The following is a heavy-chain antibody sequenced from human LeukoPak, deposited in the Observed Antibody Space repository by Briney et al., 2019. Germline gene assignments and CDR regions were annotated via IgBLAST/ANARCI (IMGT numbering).Heavy chain of an antibody. D-gene: IGHD6-13*01. CDR1: GGSFNDYY. J-gene: IGHJ6*03. CDR2: INLSGST. Sequence: SGTLSLTCAVYGGSFNDYYWNWIRQPPGKGLEWIRGINLSGSTTYNPSLKRRVTISLDDYNNHFALKLSSVTAADTAVYFCARGGCYMSASWYRSVYYYMDVWGKGTTVTVSS. V-gene: IGHV4-34*01. CDR3: ARGGCYMSASWYRSVYYYMDV.